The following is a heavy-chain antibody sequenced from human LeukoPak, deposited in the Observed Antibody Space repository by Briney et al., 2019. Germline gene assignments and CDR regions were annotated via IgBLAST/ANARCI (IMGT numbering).Heavy chain of an antibody. V-gene: IGHV3-48*03. CDR2: ISSSGSTI. CDR3: ARDSSGYYLTDYCDY. CDR1: GFTFSSYE. J-gene: IGHJ4*02. D-gene: IGHD3-22*01. Sequence: GGSLRLSCAASGFTFSSYEMNWVRQAPGKGLEWVSYISSSGSTIYYADSVKGRFTISRDNAKNSLYLQMNSLIAEDTAVYYCARDSSGYYLTDYCDYWGQGTLVTVSS.